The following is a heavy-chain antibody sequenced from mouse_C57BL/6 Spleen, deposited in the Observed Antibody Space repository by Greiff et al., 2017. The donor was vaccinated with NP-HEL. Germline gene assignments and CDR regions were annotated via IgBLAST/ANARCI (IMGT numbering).Heavy chain of an antibody. CDR3: ARYGTGYSNYEGFFDY. J-gene: IGHJ2*01. CDR1: GYTFTSYW. D-gene: IGHD2-5*01. V-gene: IGHV1-59*01. Sequence: VQLQQPGAELVRPGTSVKLSCKASGYTFTSYWMHWVKQRPGQGLEWIGVIDPSDSYTNYNQKFKGKATLTVETSSSTAYMQLSSLTSEDSAVYYCARYGTGYSNYEGFFDYWGQGTTLTVSS. CDR2: IDPSDSYT.